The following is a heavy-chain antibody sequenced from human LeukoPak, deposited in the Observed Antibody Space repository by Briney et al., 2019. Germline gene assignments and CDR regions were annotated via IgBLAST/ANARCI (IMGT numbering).Heavy chain of an antibody. CDR3: ARYHDSSGYYYFDY. V-gene: IGHV4-31*02. CDR1: GGSISSGGYY. D-gene: IGHD3-22*01. J-gene: IGHJ4*02. CDR2: IYYSGST. Sequence: SEILSLTWTVSGGSISSGGYYWSWIRQHPGKGLEWIGYIYYSGSTYYNPSLKSRVTISVDTSKNQFSLKLSSVTAADTAVYYCARYHDSSGYYYFDYWGQGTLVTVSS.